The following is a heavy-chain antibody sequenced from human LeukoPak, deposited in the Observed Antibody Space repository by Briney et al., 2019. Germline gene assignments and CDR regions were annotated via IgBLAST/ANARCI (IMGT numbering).Heavy chain of an antibody. CDR3: AKVSSYGLTIDY. J-gene: IGHJ4*02. CDR2: ISGSGGST. CDR1: GFTFSSYA. V-gene: IGHV3-23*01. D-gene: IGHD5-18*01. Sequence: GGSLRLPCAASGFTFSSYAMSWVRQAPGKGLEWVSAISGSGGSTYYADSVKGRFTISRDNSKNTLYLQMNSLRAEDTAVYYCAKVSSYGLTIDYWGQGTLVTVSS.